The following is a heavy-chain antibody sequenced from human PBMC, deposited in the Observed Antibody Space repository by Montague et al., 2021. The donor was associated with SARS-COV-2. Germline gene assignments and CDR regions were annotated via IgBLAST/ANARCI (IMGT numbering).Heavy chain of an antibody. Sequence: SLRLSCAASGFTFSSYEMNWVRQAPGKGLEWVSYISSSGSTKYYADSVKGRFTISRDNAKNSLYLQMNSLRAEDTAVYYCARGGTYYDFWSGYQNYYYGMDVWGQGTTVTVSS. CDR1: GFTFSSYE. J-gene: IGHJ6*02. CDR2: ISSSGSTK. CDR3: ARGGTYYDFWSGYQNYYYGMDV. D-gene: IGHD3-3*01. V-gene: IGHV3-48*03.